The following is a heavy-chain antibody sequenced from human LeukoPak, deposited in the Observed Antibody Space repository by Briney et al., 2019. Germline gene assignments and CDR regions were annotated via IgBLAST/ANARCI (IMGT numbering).Heavy chain of an antibody. CDR1: GGSISSSSYY. CDR2: IYYSGST. Sequence: SETLSLTCTVSGGSISSSSYYWGWIRQPPGKGLEWIGSIYYSGSTYYNPSLKSRVTISVDTSKNQFSLKLSSVTAADTAVYYCAMEGLGEQLYYFDYWGQRTLVTVSS. D-gene: IGHD3-16*01. CDR3: AMEGLGEQLYYFDY. J-gene: IGHJ4*02. V-gene: IGHV4-39*01.